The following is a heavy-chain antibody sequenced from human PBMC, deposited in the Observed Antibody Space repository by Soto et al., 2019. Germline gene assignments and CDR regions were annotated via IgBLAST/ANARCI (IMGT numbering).Heavy chain of an antibody. Sequence: EVHLVESGGGLVQPGGSLRLSCAASGFSFSTYWMSWVRQAPGKGLEWVANIKQDGSEKYYVDSVKGRFTISRDNAKNSLYLQMNSLRGEDTAVYYCATRGYCSGGSCSQVVDYWGQGTLVIVSS. CDR2: IKQDGSEK. CDR1: GFSFSTYW. D-gene: IGHD2-15*01. CDR3: ATRGYCSGGSCSQVVDY. J-gene: IGHJ4*02. V-gene: IGHV3-7*01.